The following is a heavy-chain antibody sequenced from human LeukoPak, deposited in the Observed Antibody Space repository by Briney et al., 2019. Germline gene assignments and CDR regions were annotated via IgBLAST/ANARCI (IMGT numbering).Heavy chain of an antibody. CDR1: GFTFSSYA. Sequence: GGSLRLSCAASGFTFSSYAMSWVRQAPGKGLEWVSAISGSGGSTYYADSVKGRFTISRDNSKNTLYLQMNSLRAEDTAVYYXXXXXXXXMRQIGYFDYWGQGTLVTVSS. V-gene: IGHV3-23*01. CDR2: ISGSGGST. D-gene: IGHD3-22*01. CDR3: XXXXXXXMRQIGYFDY. J-gene: IGHJ4*02.